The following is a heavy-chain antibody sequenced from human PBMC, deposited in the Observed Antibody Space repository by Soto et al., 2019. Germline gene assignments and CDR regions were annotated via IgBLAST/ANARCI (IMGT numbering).Heavy chain of an antibody. V-gene: IGHV4-34*01. D-gene: IGHD3-3*01. J-gene: IGHJ5*02. Sequence: PSETLSLTCAVYGGFFSGYYWSWIRQPPGKGLEWIGEINHSGSTNYNPSLKSRVTISVDTSKNQFSLKLSSVTAADTAVYYCARVLRITIIAVVTNWLDPWGQGTLVTVSS. CDR1: GGFFSGYY. CDR3: ARVLRITIIAVVTNWLDP. CDR2: INHSGST.